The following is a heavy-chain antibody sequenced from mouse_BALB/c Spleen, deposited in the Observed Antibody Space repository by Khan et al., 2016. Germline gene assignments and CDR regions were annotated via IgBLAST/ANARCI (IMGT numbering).Heavy chain of an antibody. Sequence: VQLQQSGAELVKPGASVKLSCTASGFNIKDTYMHWVKQRPEQGLEWIGRIDPATGNTKYDQKFQGQATITADTSSNTAYLQLSSLTSEATAVYYCARSPYDYDVGFAYWGQGTLVTVSA. V-gene: IGHV14-3*02. D-gene: IGHD2-4*01. CDR3: ARSPYDYDVGFAY. CDR2: IDPATGNT. CDR1: GFNIKDTY. J-gene: IGHJ3*01.